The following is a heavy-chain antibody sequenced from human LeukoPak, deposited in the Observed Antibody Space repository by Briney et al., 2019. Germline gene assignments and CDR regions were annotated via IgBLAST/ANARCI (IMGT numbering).Heavy chain of an antibody. J-gene: IGHJ4*02. D-gene: IGHD3/OR15-3a*01. Sequence: SETLSLTCTVSGGSISNYYWSWIRQPPGKGLEWIGYIYYSGTTNYNPSLKSRVTISVDTSKNQFSLKLNSVTAADTAVYYCARGGPPPRHKLETGLVEYFDYWGQGTLVTVSS. CDR3: ARGGPPPRHKLETGLVEYFDY. CDR2: IYYSGTT. V-gene: IGHV4-59*01. CDR1: GGSISNYY.